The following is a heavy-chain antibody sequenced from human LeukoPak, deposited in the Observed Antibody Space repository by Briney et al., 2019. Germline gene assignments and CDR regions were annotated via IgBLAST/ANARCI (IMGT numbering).Heavy chain of an antibody. CDR3: ARLGGDLYVYGSESYPDWYFDL. Sequence: GESLKISCKAFEYRFTRYWIAWVRQKPGKGLGWMGIIHPGDSETRYSPSFQGQAIISVDKSNSTDYVQWSSLKDSDTAMYYCARLGGDLYVYGSESYPDWYFDLWGRGTLVTLSS. V-gene: IGHV5-51*01. CDR2: IHPGDSET. D-gene: IGHD3-10*01. CDR1: EYRFTRYW. J-gene: IGHJ2*01.